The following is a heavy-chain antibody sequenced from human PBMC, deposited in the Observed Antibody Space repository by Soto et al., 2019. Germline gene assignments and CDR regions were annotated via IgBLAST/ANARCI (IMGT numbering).Heavy chain of an antibody. V-gene: IGHV4-30-2*01. CDR3: ARGNVVAIDY. CDR2: IYHSGST. J-gene: IGHJ4*02. Sequence: QLQLQESGSGLVKPSQTLSLTCAVSGGSISSGGYSWSWIRQPPGKGLEWIGYIYHSGSTYYNPALQGRVPLAVDRSKNEWSLELSSVTAADTAVYYCARGNVVAIDYWGQGTLVTVSS. CDR1: GGSISSGGYS. D-gene: IGHD2-21*01.